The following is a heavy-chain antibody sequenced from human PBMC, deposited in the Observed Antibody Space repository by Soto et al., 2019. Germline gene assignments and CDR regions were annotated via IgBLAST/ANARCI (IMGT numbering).Heavy chain of an antibody. CDR3: ARVGYCSGDTCYLAWFDP. CDR2: IYYTGST. J-gene: IGHJ5*02. CDR1: GGSISSGDYY. V-gene: IGHV4-30-4*01. D-gene: IGHD2-15*01. Sequence: QVQLQESGPGPVKPSQTLSLSCSVSGGSISSGDYYWSWIRQPPGKGLEWIGYIYYTGSTYYNPSLKSRVTISVGTSKNQFSLNLSSVTAADTAVYYCARVGYCSGDTCYLAWFDPWGRGTQVTVSS.